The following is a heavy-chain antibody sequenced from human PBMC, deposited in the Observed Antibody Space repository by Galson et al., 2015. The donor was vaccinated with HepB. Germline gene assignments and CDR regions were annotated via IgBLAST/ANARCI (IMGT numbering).Heavy chain of an antibody. Sequence: ETLSLTCAVNGGAFSGYYWSWLRQPPGKGLEWIGEVKHSGRTNYNLSLKSRVTISVDTSKNQFSLNLKSVTAADTAVYYCARVSLRAFDIWGQGTLVTVSS. CDR1: GGAFSGYY. V-gene: IGHV4-34*01. D-gene: IGHD3-10*01. CDR2: VKHSGRT. CDR3: ARVSLRAFDI. J-gene: IGHJ3*02.